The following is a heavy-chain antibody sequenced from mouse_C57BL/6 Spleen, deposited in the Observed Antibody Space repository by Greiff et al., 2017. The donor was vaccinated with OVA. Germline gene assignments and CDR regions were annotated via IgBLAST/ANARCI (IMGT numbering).Heavy chain of an antibody. D-gene: IGHD2-3*01. V-gene: IGHV1-82*01. CDR3: ARRGVDSYYDYFDY. CDR1: GYAFSSSW. J-gene: IGHJ2*01. CDR2: IYPGDGDT. Sequence: QVQLQQSGPELVKPGASVKISCKASGYAFSSSWMNWVKQRPGKGLEWIGRIYPGDGDTNYNGKFKGKATLTADKSSSTAYMQLSSLTAEDSAVYLCARRGVDSYYDYFDYWGQGTTLTVSS.